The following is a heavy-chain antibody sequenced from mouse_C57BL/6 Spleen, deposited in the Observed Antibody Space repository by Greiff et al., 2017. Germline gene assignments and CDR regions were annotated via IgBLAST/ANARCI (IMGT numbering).Heavy chain of an antibody. CDR1: GYTFTSYW. Sequence: QVQLQQPGAELVKPGASVKLSCKASGYTFTSYWMQWVKQRPGQGLEWIGEIDPSDSYTNYNQKFKGKATLTVDTSSSTAYMQLSSLTSEDSAVYYCARSGLRRSRYFDVWGTGTTVTVSS. CDR2: IDPSDSYT. J-gene: IGHJ1*03. V-gene: IGHV1-50*01. D-gene: IGHD2-4*01. CDR3: ARSGLRRSRYFDV.